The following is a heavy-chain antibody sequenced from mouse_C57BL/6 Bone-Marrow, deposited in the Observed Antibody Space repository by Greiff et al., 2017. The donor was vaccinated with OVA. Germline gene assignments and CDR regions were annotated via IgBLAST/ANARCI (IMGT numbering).Heavy chain of an antibody. D-gene: IGHD1-1*01. J-gene: IGHJ3*01. CDR2: SRNKANDYTT. CDR3: ARDYYYGSPWFAY. CDR1: GFTFSDFY. V-gene: IGHV7-1*01. Sequence: EVKLVESGGGLVQSGRSLRLSCATSGFTFSDFYMEWVRQAPGKGLEWIAASRNKANDYTTEYSASVKGRFIVSRDTSQSILYLQMNALRAEDTAIYYCARDYYYGSPWFAYWGQGTLVTVSA.